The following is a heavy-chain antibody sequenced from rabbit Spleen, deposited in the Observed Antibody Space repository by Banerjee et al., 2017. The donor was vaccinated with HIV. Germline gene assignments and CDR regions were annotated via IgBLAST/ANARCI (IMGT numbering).Heavy chain of an antibody. V-gene: IGHV1S45*01. J-gene: IGHJ4*01. Sequence: QEQLVESGGGLVKPGASLTLICTASGFSFSSGYDMSWVRQAPGKGLEWIGTIFSDSGFTYYSSWAKGRFTISKTSTTVDLKMASLSAADTATYFCARDLVVAIGWNFNWWGPGPLVTV. D-gene: IGHD3-3*01. CDR1: GFSFSSGYD. CDR3: ARDLVVAIGWNFNW. CDR2: IFSDSGFT.